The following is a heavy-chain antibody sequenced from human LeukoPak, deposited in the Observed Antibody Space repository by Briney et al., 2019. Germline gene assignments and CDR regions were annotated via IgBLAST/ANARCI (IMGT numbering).Heavy chain of an antibody. CDR1: GASISNAF. V-gene: IGHV4-59*12. CDR3: VYSSGWTNFYYYGMDV. J-gene: IGHJ6*02. Sequence: SETLSLTCTVSGASISNAFWSWIRQPPGKEPEWMASIHNSGITNYIPSPKSRLTISRDTSKNQISLKLRSVTAADTAVYYCVYSSGWTNFYYYGMDVWGQGTTVTVSS. D-gene: IGHD6-19*01. CDR2: IHNSGIT.